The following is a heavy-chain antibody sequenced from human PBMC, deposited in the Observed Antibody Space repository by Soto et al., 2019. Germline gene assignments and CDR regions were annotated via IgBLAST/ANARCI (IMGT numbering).Heavy chain of an antibody. D-gene: IGHD3-10*01. Sequence: GGSLRLSCAASGFTFSGSAMHWVRQAFGKGLEWVGRIRSKANSYATAYAASVKGRFTISRDDSKNTAYLQMNSLKTEDTAVYYCTRLIRTQDYYGSGSYHYYYYYMDVWGKGTTVTVSS. J-gene: IGHJ6*03. V-gene: IGHV3-73*01. CDR1: GFTFSGSA. CDR2: IRSKANSYAT. CDR3: TRLIRTQDYYGSGSYHYYYYYMDV.